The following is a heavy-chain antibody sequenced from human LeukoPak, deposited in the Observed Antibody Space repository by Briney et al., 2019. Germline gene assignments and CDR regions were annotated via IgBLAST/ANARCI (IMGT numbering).Heavy chain of an antibody. J-gene: IGHJ4*02. CDR2: ITYDGITT. Sequence: GTSLRLSCAASGFTLSSCGMHWVRQAPGKGLEWVAVITYDGITTYFDDSVKGRFTISRDTSKSMLYLQMNSLRPEDTAVYYCVKEQSSGNYRTADFWGQGTLVTVSS. CDR1: GFTLSSCG. CDR3: VKEQSSGNYRTADF. D-gene: IGHD3-10*01. V-gene: IGHV3-30*18.